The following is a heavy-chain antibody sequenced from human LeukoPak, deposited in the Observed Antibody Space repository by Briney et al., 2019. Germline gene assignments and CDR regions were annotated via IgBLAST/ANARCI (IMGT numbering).Heavy chain of an antibody. CDR1: GGSVNSGTYY. V-gene: IGHV4-39*07. CDR2: IYYSGSA. D-gene: IGHD1-26*01. J-gene: IGHJ2*01. CDR3: ARVGSGSYYWYFDL. Sequence: SETLSLTCTVSGGSVNSGTYYWSWIRQPPGKGLEWIGNIYYSGSAYYNPSLKSRVTMSVDTSKNQFSLKLSSVTAADTAVYYCARVGSGSYYWYFDLWGRGTLVTVSS.